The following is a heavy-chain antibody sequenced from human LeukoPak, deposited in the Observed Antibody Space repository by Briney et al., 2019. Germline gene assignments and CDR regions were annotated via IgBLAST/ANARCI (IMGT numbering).Heavy chain of an antibody. CDR1: GFTVSSNY. Sequence: PGGSLRLSCAASGFTVSSNYMNWVRQAPGKGLEWVSYITDSGGANYYADSVMGRFTISRDNAKNSLYLQVSSLRDEDTGIYYCARDHNWGFDYWGQGTLVTVSS. CDR2: ITDSGGAN. V-gene: IGHV3-48*02. CDR3: ARDHNWGFDY. D-gene: IGHD3-16*01. J-gene: IGHJ4*02.